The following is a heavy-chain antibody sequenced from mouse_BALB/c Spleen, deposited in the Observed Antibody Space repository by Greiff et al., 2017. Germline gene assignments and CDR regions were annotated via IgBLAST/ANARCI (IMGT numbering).Heavy chain of an antibody. CDR3: ARRDYDYDVGAMDY. V-gene: IGHV1S137*01. J-gene: IGHJ4*01. Sequence: QVQLKESGAELVRPGVSVKISCKGSGYTFTDYAMHWVKQSHAKSLEWIGVISTYYGDASYNQKFKGKATMTVDKSSSTAYMELARLTSEDSAIYYCARRDYDYDVGAMDYWGQGTSVTVSS. CDR2: ISTYYGDA. D-gene: IGHD2-4*01. CDR1: GYTFTDYA.